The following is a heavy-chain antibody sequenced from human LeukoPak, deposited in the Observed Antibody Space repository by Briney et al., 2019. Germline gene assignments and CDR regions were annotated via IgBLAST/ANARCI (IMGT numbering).Heavy chain of an antibody. CDR3: ARHPFATPFDY. CDR2: VYYSGDT. CDR1: GDSVSGVY. J-gene: IGHJ4*02. D-gene: IGHD2-15*01. V-gene: IGHV4-59*08. Sequence: SETLSLTCTVSGDSVSGVYWSWIRQPPGKGLEWIGYVYYSGDTNYNPSLKSRVTMSLDTSKNQVSLRLSSVTAADTAVYYCARHPFATPFDYWGRGTLLTVSS.